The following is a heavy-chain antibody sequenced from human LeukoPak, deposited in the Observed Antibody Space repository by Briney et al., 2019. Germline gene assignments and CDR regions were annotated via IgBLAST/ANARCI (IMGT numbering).Heavy chain of an antibody. CDR1: GDSVSSNSAA. D-gene: IGHD4-17*01. CDR3: ARGGPPGYGDAGNWFDP. Sequence: SQTLSLTCAISGDSVSSNSAAWNWIRQSPSRGLEWLGRTYYRSKWYNDYAVSVKSRITINPDTSKNQFSLQLNSVTPEDTAVYYCARGGPPGYGDAGNWFDPWGQGTLVTVSS. V-gene: IGHV6-1*01. J-gene: IGHJ5*02. CDR2: TYYRSKWYN.